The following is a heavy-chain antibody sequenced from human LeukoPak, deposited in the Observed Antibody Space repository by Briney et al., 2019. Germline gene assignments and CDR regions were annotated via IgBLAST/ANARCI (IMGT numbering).Heavy chain of an antibody. V-gene: IGHV3-74*01. J-gene: IGHJ4*02. Sequence: GGSLRLSCAASGFTFDDYGMSWVRQAPGKGLVWVSRINSDGSSTNYADSVKGRFTISRDNAKNTLYLQMNSLRGEDTAVYYCASLYDSSGYPFDYWGQGTLVTVSS. CDR2: INSDGSST. CDR1: GFTFDDYG. D-gene: IGHD3-22*01. CDR3: ASLYDSSGYPFDY.